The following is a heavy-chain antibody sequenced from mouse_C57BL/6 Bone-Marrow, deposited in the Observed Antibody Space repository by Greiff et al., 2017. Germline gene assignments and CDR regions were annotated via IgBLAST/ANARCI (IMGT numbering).Heavy chain of an antibody. CDR1: GFNIKDDY. V-gene: IGHV14-4*01. CDR3: TTDLINFDV. CDR2: IDPENGDT. J-gene: IGHJ1*03. D-gene: IGHD1-1*01. Sequence: EVKLQESGAELVRPGASVKLSCTASGFNIKDDYMHWVKQRPEQGLEWIGWIDPENGDTEYASKFQGKATITTDTSSNTAYLQLSSLTSEDTAVYYCTTDLINFDVWGTGTTVTVSS.